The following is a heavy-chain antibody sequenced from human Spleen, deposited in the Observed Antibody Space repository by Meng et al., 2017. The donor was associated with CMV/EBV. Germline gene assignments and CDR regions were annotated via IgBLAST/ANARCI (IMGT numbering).Heavy chain of an antibody. D-gene: IGHD2-2*02. CDR2: ISSGSSYI. V-gene: IGHV3-21*01. Sequence: GESLKISCAASGSTFSTYDMNWVRQAPGKGLEWVSSISSGSSYIYYADSVKGRFTISRDNAKNSLYLQMNSLRAEDTAVYYCARDKYQLLYGYWGQGTLVTVSS. J-gene: IGHJ4*02. CDR1: GSTFSTYD. CDR3: ARDKYQLLYGY.